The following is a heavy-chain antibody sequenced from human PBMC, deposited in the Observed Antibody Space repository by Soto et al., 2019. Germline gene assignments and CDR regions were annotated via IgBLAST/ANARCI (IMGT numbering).Heavy chain of an antibody. CDR1: GDSITSSY. J-gene: IGHJ6*03. V-gene: IGHV4-59*08. D-gene: IGHD2-15*01. CDR2: IYNNGGT. CDR3: ARHDSGGSYYYYYYMDV. Sequence: SETLSLTCTVSGDSITSSYWTWIRQPPGKGLEWIGYIYNNGGTNYNPSLKSRVTISVDTSKNQFSLKLSSVTAADTAVYYCARHDSGGSYYYYYYMDVWGKGTTVTVSS.